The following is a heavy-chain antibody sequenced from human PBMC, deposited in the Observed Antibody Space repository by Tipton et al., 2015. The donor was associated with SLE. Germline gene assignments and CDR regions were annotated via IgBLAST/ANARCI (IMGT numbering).Heavy chain of an antibody. V-gene: IGHV3-74*01. CDR3: ARRYYPDTSGYYLDY. D-gene: IGHD3-22*01. J-gene: IGHJ4*02. CDR2: INIDGTNT. Sequence: SLRLSCAASGFTFSNYWMHWVRQVPGKGLVWVSRINIDGTNTGYADPVKGRFTISRDNAKNTLYLQLNSLRAEDTAVYYCARRYYPDTSGYYLDYWGQGTLVTVSS. CDR1: GFTFSNYW.